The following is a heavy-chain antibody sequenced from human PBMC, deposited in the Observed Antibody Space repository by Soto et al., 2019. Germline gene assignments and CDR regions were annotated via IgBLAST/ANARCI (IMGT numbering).Heavy chain of an antibody. Sequence: EVQLLESGGASVQPGGSVRLSCVVSGFAFSRYGMNWVRRAPGKGLEWVAHISGSGYSINYAESVKGRFTISRDNSKGSLYLQMNSLTVEDTALYYCSRFGPGADYWGQGTLVTVSS. J-gene: IGHJ4*02. V-gene: IGHV3-23*01. CDR1: GFAFSRYG. CDR2: ISGSGYSI. D-gene: IGHD3-3*01. CDR3: SRFGPGADY.